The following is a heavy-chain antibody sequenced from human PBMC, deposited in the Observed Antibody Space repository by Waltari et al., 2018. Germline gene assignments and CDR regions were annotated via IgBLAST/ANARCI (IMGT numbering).Heavy chain of an antibody. CDR2: IRGNGKTI. V-gene: IGHV3-48*01. Sequence: EVQLVESGADVVQPGGSLRVSCSASGFTFSLFAMNWVRQAPGKNLEWISYIRGNGKTIYYADSVKGRVTISRDNAKNSLSLKMNSLRAEDTAIYYCARRYDLWSGSEIDHWGQGTLVIVSS. J-gene: IGHJ4*02. D-gene: IGHD3-3*01. CDR3: ARRYDLWSGSEIDH. CDR1: GFTFSLFA.